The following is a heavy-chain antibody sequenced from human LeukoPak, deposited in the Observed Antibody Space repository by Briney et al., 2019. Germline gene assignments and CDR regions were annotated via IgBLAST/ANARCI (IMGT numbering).Heavy chain of an antibody. D-gene: IGHD4-17*01. V-gene: IGHV4-38-2*02. CDR2: IYHSGST. J-gene: IGHJ6*03. CDR3: GRTRETTRLYYMDV. Sequence: SETLSLTCTVSGYSISSGYYWGWIRQPPGKGLEWIGSIYHSGSTYYNPSLKSRVTISVDTSKNQFSLKLSSVTAADTAVYYCGRTRETTRLYYMDVWGKGTTVTVSS. CDR1: GYSISSGYY.